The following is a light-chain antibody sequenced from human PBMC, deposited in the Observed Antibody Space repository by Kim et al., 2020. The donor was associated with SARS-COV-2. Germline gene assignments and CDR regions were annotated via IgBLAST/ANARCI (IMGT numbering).Light chain of an antibody. CDR2: AAS. Sequence: DIQMTQSPSSLSASVGDRVTITCRASQSISSYLNWYQQKPGKAPKLLIYAASSLQSGVPSRFSGSGSGTDFTLTISSLQPEELATYYGQQSYSTPLTFGGGTKVDIK. V-gene: IGKV1-39*01. CDR1: QSISSY. CDR3: QQSYSTPLT. J-gene: IGKJ4*01.